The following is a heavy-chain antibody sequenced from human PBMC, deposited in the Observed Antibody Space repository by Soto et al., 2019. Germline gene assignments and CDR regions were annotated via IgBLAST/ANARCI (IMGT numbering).Heavy chain of an antibody. CDR2: FYNSGST. Sequence: PSETLSLTCTVSGGSISSNYWTWIRQPPGKGLEWIGYFYNSGSTNYNPSLKSRVTISEDTSKSQFSLKVNSMTAADTAVYYCARYRREAVAGYTLDNWGQGIWVTVPQ. CDR3: ARYRREAVAGYTLDN. J-gene: IGHJ4*02. CDR1: GGSISSNY. D-gene: IGHD6-13*01. V-gene: IGHV4-59*01.